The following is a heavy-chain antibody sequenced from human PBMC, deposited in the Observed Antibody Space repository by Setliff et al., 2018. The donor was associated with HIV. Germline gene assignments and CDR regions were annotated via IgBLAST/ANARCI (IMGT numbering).Heavy chain of an antibody. V-gene: IGHV1-69*06. J-gene: IGHJ6*03. CDR3: ARDVYYYFYMDV. Sequence: GASVKVSCKASGDTFSSYAISWVRQAPGQGLGWMGRIIPIFGSPNYAQKFQGRVTITADKSTSTAYMELSSLRSEDTAVYYCARDVYYYFYMDVWGKGTTVTVSS. CDR1: GDTFSSYA. CDR2: IIPIFGSP.